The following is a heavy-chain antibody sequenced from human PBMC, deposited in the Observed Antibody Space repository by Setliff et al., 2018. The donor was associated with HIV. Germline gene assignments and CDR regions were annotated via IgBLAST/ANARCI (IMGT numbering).Heavy chain of an antibody. CDR1: GGPISSASYF. D-gene: IGHD4-17*01. J-gene: IGHJ5*02. V-gene: IGHV4-39*01. Sequence: TLSLTCTVSGGPISSASYFWGWIRQSPGRGLEWIGIVYYSGSTYYNPSLRSRITISVDMSKNQFSLKLNSVTAADTAIYYCARHRSYGDYDPNWFDPWGRGTLVTVSS. CDR3: ARHRSYGDYDPNWFDP. CDR2: VYYSGST.